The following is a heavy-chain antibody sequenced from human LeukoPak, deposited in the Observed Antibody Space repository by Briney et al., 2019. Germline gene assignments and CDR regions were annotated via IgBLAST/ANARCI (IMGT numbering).Heavy chain of an antibody. J-gene: IGHJ6*02. CDR1: GFTFRSYV. D-gene: IGHD4-17*01. CDR3: VWDYGDYVMDV. CDR2: ISYDGSNK. V-gene: IGHV3-30*03. Sequence: GGSLRLSCAASGFTFRSYVMHWVRQAPGKRLEWVALISYDGSNKDYTDSVKGRFTISRDNSKNTLYLQLNSLRAEDTAVYYCVWDYGDYVMDVWGLGTTVIVTS.